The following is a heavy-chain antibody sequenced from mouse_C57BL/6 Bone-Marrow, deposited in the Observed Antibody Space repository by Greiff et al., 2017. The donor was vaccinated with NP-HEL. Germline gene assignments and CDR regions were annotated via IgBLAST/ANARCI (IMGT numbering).Heavy chain of an antibody. Sequence: QVQLKESGAELARPGASVKLSCKASGYTFTSYGISWVKQRTGQGLEWIGEIYPRSGNTYYNEKFKGKATLTADKSSSTAYMELRSLTSEDSAVYFCARRVYYGNYRYWGQGTLVTVSA. D-gene: IGHD2-1*01. CDR1: GYTFTSYG. CDR3: ARRVYYGNYRY. CDR2: IYPRSGNT. J-gene: IGHJ3*01. V-gene: IGHV1-81*01.